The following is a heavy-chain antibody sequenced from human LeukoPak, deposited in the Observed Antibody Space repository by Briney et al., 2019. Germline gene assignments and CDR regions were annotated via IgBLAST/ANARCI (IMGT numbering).Heavy chain of an antibody. Sequence: SETLSLICTTSGAPFSRFYWSWVRQPPGKGLEWVGNIYNGVPTFFNPSFESRVTLSVDTSKTQFSLPLASVTAADTAVYYCVPTTGWTGFDYWGQGILVTVSS. CDR3: VPTTGWTGFDY. CDR1: GAPFSRFY. V-gene: IGHV4-4*09. D-gene: IGHD6-19*01. J-gene: IGHJ4*02. CDR2: IYNGVPT.